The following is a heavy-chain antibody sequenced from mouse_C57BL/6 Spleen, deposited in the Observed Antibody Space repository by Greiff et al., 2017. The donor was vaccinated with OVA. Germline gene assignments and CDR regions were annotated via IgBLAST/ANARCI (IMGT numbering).Heavy chain of an antibody. CDR1: GYTFTSYW. CDR2: IDPSDSET. Sequence: VKLQQPGAELVRPGSSVKLSCKASGYTFTSYWMHWVKQRPIQGLEWIGNIDPSDSETHYNQKFKDKATLTVDKSSSTAYMQLSSLTSEDSAVYYCARRDYPEGFAYWGQGTLVTVSA. CDR3: ARRDYPEGFAY. V-gene: IGHV1-52*01. J-gene: IGHJ3*01. D-gene: IGHD5-5*01.